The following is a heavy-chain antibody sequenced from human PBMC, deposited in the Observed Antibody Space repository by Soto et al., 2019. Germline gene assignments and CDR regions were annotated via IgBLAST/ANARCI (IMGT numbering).Heavy chain of an antibody. CDR3: ARDATSYGSGSSYYYYYYGMDV. D-gene: IGHD3-10*01. Sequence: ASVKVSCKASGYTFTGYYMHWVRQAPGQGLEWMGWINPNSGGTNYAQKFQGRVTMTRDTSISTAYMELSRLRSDDTAVYYCARDATSYGSGSSYYYYYYGMDVWGQGTTVTVSS. CDR1: GYTFTGYY. J-gene: IGHJ6*02. V-gene: IGHV1-2*02. CDR2: INPNSGGT.